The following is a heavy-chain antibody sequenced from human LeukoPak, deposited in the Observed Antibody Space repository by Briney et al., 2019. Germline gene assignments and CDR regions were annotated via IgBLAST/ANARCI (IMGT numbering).Heavy chain of an antibody. J-gene: IGHJ4*02. D-gene: IGHD4-23*01. V-gene: IGHV3-53*01. CDR1: GFTVSSNY. CDR2: IYSGGST. Sequence: PGGSLRLSCAASGFTVSSNYMSWVRQAPGKGLEWVSVIYSGGSTYYADSVKGRFTISRDNSKNTLYLQMNSLRAEDTAVYYCARVSTLLPLNIYGGNSGDYWGQGTLVTVSS. CDR3: ARVSTLLPLNIYGGNSGDY.